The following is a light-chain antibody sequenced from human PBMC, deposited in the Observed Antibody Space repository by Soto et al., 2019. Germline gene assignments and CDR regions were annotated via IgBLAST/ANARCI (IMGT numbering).Light chain of an antibody. J-gene: IGKJ1*01. V-gene: IGKV3-15*01. CDR1: QRVSST. Sequence: NETTLAPATLSVSQAERAPLSRRASQRVSSTLAWCQQKPGQAARMLIYGASSSATGIPARFSGSGSGGEFTLIISSLLSEDFAAYYCQQYNNLPPGTFGQGTKV. CDR3: QQYNNLPPGT. CDR2: GAS.